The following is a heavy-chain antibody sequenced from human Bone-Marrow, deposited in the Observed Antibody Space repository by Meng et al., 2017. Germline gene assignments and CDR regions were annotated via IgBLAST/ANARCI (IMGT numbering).Heavy chain of an antibody. J-gene: IGHJ6*02. CDR2: INHSGST. D-gene: IGHD3-10*01. V-gene: IGHV4-34*01. Sequence: FTSNYMSWIRQPPGKGLEWIGEINHSGSTNYNPSLKSRVTISVDTSKNQFSLKLSSVTAADTAVYYCARGVRYYYGSGSYYNVGRPYYYYGMDVWGQGTTVTVSS. CDR1: FTSNY. CDR3: ARGVRYYYGSGSYYNVGRPYYYYGMDV.